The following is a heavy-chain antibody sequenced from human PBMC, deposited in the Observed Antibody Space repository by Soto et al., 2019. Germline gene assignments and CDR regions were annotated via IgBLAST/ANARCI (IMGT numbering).Heavy chain of an antibody. CDR3: ARDLGAHYYDSSGLFDY. CDR1: GGSISSGGYY. J-gene: IGHJ4*02. D-gene: IGHD3-22*01. Sequence: QVQLQESGPGLVKPSQTLSLTCTVSGGSISSGGYYWSWIRQHPGKGLEWIGYIYYSGSTYYNPSLKSRVTISVDTSKNQFSLKLSSVTAADTAVYYCARDLGAHYYDSSGLFDYWGQGTLVTVSS. V-gene: IGHV4-31*03. CDR2: IYYSGST.